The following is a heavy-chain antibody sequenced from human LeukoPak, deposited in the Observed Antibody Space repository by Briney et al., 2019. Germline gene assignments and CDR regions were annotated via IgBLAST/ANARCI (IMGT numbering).Heavy chain of an antibody. D-gene: IGHD5-18*01. CDR2: IIPILGIA. Sequence: GSSVKVSCEASGGTFSSYTISWVRQAPGQGLEWMGRIIPILGIANYAQKFQGRVTITADKSTSTAYMELSSLRSEDTAVYYCARAGYNHYFDYWGQGTLVTVSS. CDR1: GGTFSSYT. J-gene: IGHJ4*02. V-gene: IGHV1-69*02. CDR3: ARAGYNHYFDY.